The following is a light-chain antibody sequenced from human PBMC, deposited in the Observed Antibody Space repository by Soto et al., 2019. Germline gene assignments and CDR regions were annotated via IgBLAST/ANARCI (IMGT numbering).Light chain of an antibody. J-gene: IGLJ2*01. V-gene: IGLV2-18*02. Sequence: QSALTQPPSVSGSPGQSVTISCTGTSSDIGSYNRVSWYQQPPGTAPKLIIYEVRNRPSGIPDRFSGSKSGNTASLTISGLQADDEADYYCASYTTSITVVFGGGTKVTVL. CDR1: SSDIGSYNR. CDR2: EVR. CDR3: ASYTTSITVV.